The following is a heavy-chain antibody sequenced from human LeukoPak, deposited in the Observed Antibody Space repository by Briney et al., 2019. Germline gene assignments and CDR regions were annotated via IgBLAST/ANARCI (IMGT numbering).Heavy chain of an antibody. Sequence: SVKVSCKASGGTFSSYAISWVRQAPGQGLEWMGGIIPIFGTANYAQKFQGRVTITTDESTSTAYTELSSLRSEDTAVYYCARIGITGTPGAFDIWGQGTMVTVSS. J-gene: IGHJ3*02. CDR3: ARIGITGTPGAFDI. V-gene: IGHV1-69*05. CDR2: IIPIFGTA. CDR1: GGTFSSYA. D-gene: IGHD1-20*01.